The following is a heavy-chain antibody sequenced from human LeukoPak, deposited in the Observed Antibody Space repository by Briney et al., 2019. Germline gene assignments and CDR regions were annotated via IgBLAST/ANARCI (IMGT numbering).Heavy chain of an antibody. Sequence: GRSLRLSCAASGFSFSSYGMHWVRQAPGKGLEWVAVISYDGSNNYYADSVKGRFDISRDNSKNTLYLQLNSLRAEDTAAYYCAKSHLESGWNGYCYYAMGVWGQGTTVTVSS. J-gene: IGHJ6*02. CDR2: ISYDGSNN. V-gene: IGHV3-30*18. CDR1: GFSFSSYG. CDR3: AKSHLESGWNGYCYYAMGV. D-gene: IGHD1-1*01.